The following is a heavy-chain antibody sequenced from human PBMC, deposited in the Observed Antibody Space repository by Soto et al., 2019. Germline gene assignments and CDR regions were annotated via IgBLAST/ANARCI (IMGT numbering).Heavy chain of an antibody. Sequence: QVQLVQSGAEVKKPGSSVKVSCKASGGTFSSYTISWVRQAPGQGLEWMGRIIPILGIANYAQKFQGRVMSTADKSTSTAYMGLSSLRSEDTAVYFCAREDFSSTGCDRDYWGQGTLFTFSS. J-gene: IGHJ4*02. V-gene: IGHV1-69*08. CDR2: IIPILGIA. CDR1: GGTFSSYT. D-gene: IGHD2-2*02. CDR3: AREDFSSTGCDRDY.